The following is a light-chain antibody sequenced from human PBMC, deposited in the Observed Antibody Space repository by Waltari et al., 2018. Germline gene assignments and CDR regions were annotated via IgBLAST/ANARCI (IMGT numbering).Light chain of an antibody. CDR3: GTWDSGLSAV. CDR1: SSNIGNNY. CDR2: DNN. Sequence: QSVLTQPPSVSAAPGQKVTISCSGSSSNIGNNYVSWYQQLPGTAPKLPIYDNNKRPSGIPVRYAASKSGTSATLGFTGLQTGTEADHYSGTWDSGLSAVFGGGTKQTVL. J-gene: IGLJ3*02. V-gene: IGLV1-51*01.